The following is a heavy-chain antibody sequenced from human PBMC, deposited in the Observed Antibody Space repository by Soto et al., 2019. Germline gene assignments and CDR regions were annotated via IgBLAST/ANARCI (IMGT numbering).Heavy chain of an antibody. CDR3: ARVRPTDYVGNYNNGMDV. CDR2: IIPHFSST. D-gene: IGHD4-17*01. Sequence: QVQLVQSGAEVKKPGSSVKVSCKASGSTFSAYSTVWVRQAPGQGPEYMGGIIPHFSSTIYAQKFQGRVTITADESTSTAYMEVNSLRSEDTAVYYCARVRPTDYVGNYNNGMDVWGQGTTVTVSS. V-gene: IGHV1-69*01. J-gene: IGHJ6*02. CDR1: GSTFSAYS.